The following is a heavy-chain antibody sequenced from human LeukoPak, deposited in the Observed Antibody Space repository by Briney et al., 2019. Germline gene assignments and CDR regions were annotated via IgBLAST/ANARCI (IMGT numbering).Heavy chain of an antibody. CDR1: GYTLTELS. CDR3: ATLHGAGSYYNHYYGMDV. J-gene: IGHJ6*02. Sequence: ASVKVSCKVSGYTLTELSMHWVRQIPGKGLEWMGGFDPEDGETIYAQRFQGRVTVTEDTSTDTAFMELSSLRSGDTALYYCATLHGAGSYYNHYYGMDVWGQGTTVAVSS. CDR2: FDPEDGET. V-gene: IGHV1-24*01. D-gene: IGHD3-10*01.